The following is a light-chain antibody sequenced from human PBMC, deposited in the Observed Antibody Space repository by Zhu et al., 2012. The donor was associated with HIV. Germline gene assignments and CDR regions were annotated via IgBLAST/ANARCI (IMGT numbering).Light chain of an antibody. J-gene: IGKJ1*01. V-gene: IGKV3-20*01. CDR3: QQYANIPGT. CDR2: GAS. Sequence: EIVLTQSPGTLSLSPGERATLSCRASQSISSTYLAWYQQKPGQAPRLLIYGASSRATGIPDRFSGSGSGTDFTLTISRLEPEDFAVYYCQQYANIPGTFGLGTRVE. CDR1: QSISSTY.